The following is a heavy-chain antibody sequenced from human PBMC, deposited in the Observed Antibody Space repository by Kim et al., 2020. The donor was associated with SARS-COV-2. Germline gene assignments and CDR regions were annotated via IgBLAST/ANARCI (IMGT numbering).Heavy chain of an antibody. Sequence: SETLSLTCAVYGGSFSGYYWSWIRQPPGKGLEWIGEINHSGSTNYNPSLKSRVTISVDTSKNQFSLKLSSVTAADTAVYYCARGRGGPGSCSGGSCFYYFDYWGQGTLVTVSS. V-gene: IGHV4-34*01. CDR1: GGSFSGYY. D-gene: IGHD2-15*01. CDR3: ARGRGGPGSCSGGSCFYYFDY. J-gene: IGHJ4*02. CDR2: INHSGST.